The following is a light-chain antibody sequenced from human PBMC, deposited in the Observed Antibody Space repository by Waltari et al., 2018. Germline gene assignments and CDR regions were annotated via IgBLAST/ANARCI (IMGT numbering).Light chain of an antibody. V-gene: IGLV3-21*02. CDR3: QVWDNGSDPLPV. CDR1: NIGSNS. Sequence: SYILTQVPSVSVAPSQTARISCGGTNIGSNSVPCYQRKPGQAPVLVVYDYRDRPSGIPERFSGSNSGNTATLIISRAEAGDEADYYCQVWDNGSDPLPVFGGGTTLTVL. CDR2: DYR. J-gene: IGLJ2*01.